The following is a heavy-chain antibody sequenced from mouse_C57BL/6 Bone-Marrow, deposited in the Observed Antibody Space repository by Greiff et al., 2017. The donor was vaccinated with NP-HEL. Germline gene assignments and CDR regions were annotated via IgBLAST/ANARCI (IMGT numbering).Heavy chain of an antibody. J-gene: IGHJ4*01. D-gene: IGHD2-13*01. Sequence: QVQLQQSGAELVRPGASVTLSCKASGYTFTDYEMHWVKQTPVHGLEWIGAIDPETGGSAYNQKFKVKAILTAAKTSSKAYIGLRSLTSEDSAVYYSTRNTCGDWGYYAMDYWGQGTSVTVSS. CDR1: GYTFTDYE. V-gene: IGHV1-15*01. CDR2: IDPETGGS. CDR3: TRNTCGDWGYYAMDY.